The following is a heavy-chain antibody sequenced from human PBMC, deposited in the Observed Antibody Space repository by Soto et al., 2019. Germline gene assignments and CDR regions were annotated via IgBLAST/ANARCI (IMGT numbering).Heavy chain of an antibody. V-gene: IGHV3-53*01. D-gene: IGHD6-19*01. J-gene: IGHJ6*02. CDR1: GLTVSGKKY. CDR3: VKDLTLVAGIYDPQYKHYDGVDV. Sequence: DVQLVESGGGLIQPGASLRLSCAAFGLTVSGKKYVAWVRQAPGKGPEWISALYDVDGTYYADSVKGRFTTSTDSSKTTVYLQMSSLRAEDTAMYYCVKDLTLVAGIYDPQYKHYDGVDVWGQGTTVNVSS. CDR2: LYDVDGT.